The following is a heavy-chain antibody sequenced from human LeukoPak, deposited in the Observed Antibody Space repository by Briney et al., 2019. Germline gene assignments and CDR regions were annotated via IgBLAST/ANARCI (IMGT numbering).Heavy chain of an antibody. CDR2: ISYDGSNK. CDR3: ARERPRDGYITPFDAFDI. CDR1: GFTFSSYA. J-gene: IGHJ3*02. D-gene: IGHD5-24*01. Sequence: GGSLRLSCAASGFTFSSYAMHWVRQAPGKGLEWVAVISYDGSNKYYADSVKGRFTISRDNSKNTLYLQMNSLRAEDTAVYYCARERPRDGYITPFDAFDIWGQGTMVTVSS. V-gene: IGHV3-30-3*01.